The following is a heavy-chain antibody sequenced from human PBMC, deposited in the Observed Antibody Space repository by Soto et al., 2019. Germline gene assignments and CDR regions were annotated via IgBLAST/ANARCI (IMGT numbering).Heavy chain of an antibody. Sequence: QVQLVQSGAEVKQPGSSVKVSCKTSGGTFSTYAIYWVRQAPGQGLEWMGAIIPLFGTADYAQKFQGRVKITADESTSTASMELSSLRSEDTAVYYCARPKGSYSSGYYYFDYWGQGTLVTGSS. D-gene: IGHD6-19*01. J-gene: IGHJ4*02. CDR3: ARPKGSYSSGYYYFDY. CDR1: GGTFSTYA. V-gene: IGHV1-69*01. CDR2: IIPLFGTA.